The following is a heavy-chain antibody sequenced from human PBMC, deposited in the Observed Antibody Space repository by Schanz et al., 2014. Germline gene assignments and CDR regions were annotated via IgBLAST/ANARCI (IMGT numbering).Heavy chain of an antibody. CDR1: GYTFTGYY. CDR3: ARERPRKGDFDY. CDR2: INPSGGST. V-gene: IGHV1-46*01. J-gene: IGHJ4*02. D-gene: IGHD1-26*01. Sequence: QVQLVQSGSELKKPGASVKVSCKACGYTFTGYYMNWVRQAPGQGLEWMGVINPSGGSTIYAQKFQGRVTMTRDTSTSTVYMELSSLRSEDTAVYYCARERPRKGDFDYWGPGTQVVVSS.